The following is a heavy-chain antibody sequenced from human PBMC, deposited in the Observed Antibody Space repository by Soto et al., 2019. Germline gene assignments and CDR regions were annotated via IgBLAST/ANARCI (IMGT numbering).Heavy chain of an antibody. CDR2: INPSGGST. V-gene: IGHV1-46*01. Sequence: ASVKVSCKASGYTFTDYYIHWVRQAPGQGLEWMGMINPSGGSTDYAQKFRGRVTMTRDTSTGTVYMELSSLRSEDTAVYYCARDDWFGDLRAFDIWGQGTMVTVSS. CDR3: ARDDWFGDLRAFDI. J-gene: IGHJ3*02. CDR1: GYTFTDYY. D-gene: IGHD3-10*01.